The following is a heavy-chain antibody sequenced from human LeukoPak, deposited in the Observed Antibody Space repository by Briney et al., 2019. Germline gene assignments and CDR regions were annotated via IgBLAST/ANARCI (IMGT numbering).Heavy chain of an antibody. CDR3: AKGGKWDVTPFDY. V-gene: IGHV3-23*01. CDR2: ISGSGGST. Sequence: GGSLRLSCAASGFTFSSYAMSWVRQAPGKGLEWVSAISGSGGSTYYADSVKGRFTISRDNSKNTLYLQVNSLRAEDTAVYHCAKGGKWDVTPFDYWGQGTLVTVSS. D-gene: IGHD1-26*01. J-gene: IGHJ4*02. CDR1: GFTFSSYA.